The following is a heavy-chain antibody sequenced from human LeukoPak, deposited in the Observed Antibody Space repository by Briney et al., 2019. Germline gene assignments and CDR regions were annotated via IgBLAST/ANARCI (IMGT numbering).Heavy chain of an antibody. J-gene: IGHJ4*02. D-gene: IGHD3-10*01. CDR2: ISYDGSNK. CDR1: GFTFCSYA. Sequence: GGSLRLSCAASGFTFCSYAMHWVRQAPGKGLEWVAVISYDGSNKYYADSVKGRFAISRDNSKNTLYLQMNSLRAEDTAVYYCARGSGRTHYYGSGSYYDYWGQGTLVTVSS. CDR3: ARGSGRTHYYGSGSYYDY. V-gene: IGHV3-30*09.